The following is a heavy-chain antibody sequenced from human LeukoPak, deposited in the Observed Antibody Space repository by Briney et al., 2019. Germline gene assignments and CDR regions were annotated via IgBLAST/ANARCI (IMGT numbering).Heavy chain of an antibody. CDR2: IKQDGSEK. Sequence: PGGSLRLSCAASGFTFSSYWMKWARQAPGKGLEWVANIKQDGSEKYYVDSVKGRFTISRDNAKNALNLQMNSLRAEDTAVYYCATQGGYYDFWSGSPPMDVWGTGTTVTVSS. D-gene: IGHD3-3*01. CDR1: GFTFSSYW. V-gene: IGHV3-7*01. CDR3: ATQGGYYDFWSGSPPMDV. J-gene: IGHJ6*03.